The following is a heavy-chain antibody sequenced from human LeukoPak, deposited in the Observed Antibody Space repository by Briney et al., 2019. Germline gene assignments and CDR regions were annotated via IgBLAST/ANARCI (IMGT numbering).Heavy chain of an antibody. CDR3: AKLWRGSHPRYFDH. Sequence: GGSLRLSCAASGFTFINYAMSWVRQAPGKGLEWVSTITDSGGTTFSVDSVKGRFTISRDNFKNTVYLQMNSLRAEGTAVYYCAKLWRGSHPRYFDHWGQGTLVTVSP. D-gene: IGHD1-26*01. CDR2: ITDSGGTT. V-gene: IGHV3-23*01. CDR1: GFTFINYA. J-gene: IGHJ4*02.